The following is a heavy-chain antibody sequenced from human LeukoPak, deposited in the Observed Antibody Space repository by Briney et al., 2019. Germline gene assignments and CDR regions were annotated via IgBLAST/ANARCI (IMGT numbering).Heavy chain of an antibody. V-gene: IGHV3-23*01. CDR3: AREVHGSGTIKLDL. J-gene: IGHJ5*02. Sequence: QPGGSLLLSCAASAFTFSSYAMSWVRPAPGKGLEWVSAINPSADKTYYADSVKGRFTISRDNSKNTLNLQMNSLRAEDTAIYFCAREVHGSGTIKLDLWGQGTQLIVSS. CDR2: INPSADKT. D-gene: IGHD3-10*01. CDR1: AFTFSSYA.